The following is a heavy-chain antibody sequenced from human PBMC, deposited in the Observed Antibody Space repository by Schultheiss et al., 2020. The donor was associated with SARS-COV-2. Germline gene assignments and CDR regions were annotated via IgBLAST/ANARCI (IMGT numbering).Heavy chain of an antibody. Sequence: SETLSLTCTVSYGSINTYYWAWIRQPPGKGLEWVGSLYYSGSPKYNPPLRSRVSISLDTSKKQISLRLRSVTAADTAVYYCASHPDHGDYLGWFDPWGQGTLVTVSS. J-gene: IGHJ5*02. V-gene: IGHV4-59*01. CDR1: YGSINTYY. CDR3: ASHPDHGDYLGWFDP. D-gene: IGHD4-17*01. CDR2: LYYSGSP.